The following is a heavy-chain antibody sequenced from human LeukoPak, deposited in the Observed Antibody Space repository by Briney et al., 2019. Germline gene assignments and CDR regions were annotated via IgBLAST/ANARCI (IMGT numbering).Heavy chain of an antibody. V-gene: IGHV1-2*02. J-gene: IGHJ6*03. CDR3: ARASPIVGATYYYYYMDV. CDR2: INPNSGGT. D-gene: IGHD1-26*01. Sequence: ASVKVSCKASGYTFTGYYMHWVRQAPGQGREWVGWINPNSGGTNYAQKFQGRVTMTRDTSISTAYMELSRLRSDDTAVYYCARASPIVGATYYYYYMDVWGKGTTVTVSS. CDR1: GYTFTGYY.